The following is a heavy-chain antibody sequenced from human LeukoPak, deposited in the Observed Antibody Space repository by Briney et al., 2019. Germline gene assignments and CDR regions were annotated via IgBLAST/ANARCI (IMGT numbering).Heavy chain of an antibody. CDR3: AREPRIQIWLRRYFDY. J-gene: IGHJ4*02. Sequence: SETLSLTCAVYGESFSGYYWSWIRQPPGNRLQWIGEINHSGSTNYNPSLKSRVTISVDTSKNQFSLKLSSVTAADTAVYYCAREPRIQIWLRRYFDYWGQGTLVTVSS. CDR2: INHSGST. CDR1: GESFSGYY. D-gene: IGHD5-18*01. V-gene: IGHV4-34*01.